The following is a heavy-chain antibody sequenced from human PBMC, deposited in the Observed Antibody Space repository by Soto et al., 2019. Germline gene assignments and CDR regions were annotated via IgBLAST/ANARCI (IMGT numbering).Heavy chain of an antibody. D-gene: IGHD3-3*01. CDR2: IYYSGSA. V-gene: IGHV4-39*01. J-gene: IGHJ3*02. CDR1: GGSIDTDSYN. CDR3: ARFFGNAFDI. Sequence: QLQLKESGPGLVKPSETLSLTCSVSGGSIDTDSYNWDWIRQPPGKGLEWIGTIYYSGSADYNPTLKRLVTISVDTSKNQFSLKLTSVTAADTAVYFCARFFGNAFDIWGHGTLVSISP.